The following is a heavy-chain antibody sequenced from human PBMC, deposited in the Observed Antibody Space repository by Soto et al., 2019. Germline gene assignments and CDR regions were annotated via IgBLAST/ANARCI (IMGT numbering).Heavy chain of an antibody. D-gene: IGHD2-21*02. J-gene: IGHJ4*02. CDR3: ASQKDGDHHFDF. CDR2: IYYSGST. V-gene: IGHV4-31*03. CDR1: GGSISSGGYY. Sequence: PSETLSLTCTVSGGSISSGGYYWSWIRQHPGKGLEWIGYIYYSGSTYYNPSLKSRVTISVDTSKNQFSLKLSSVTAADTAVYYCASQKDGDHHFDFWGQRTLVTVSS.